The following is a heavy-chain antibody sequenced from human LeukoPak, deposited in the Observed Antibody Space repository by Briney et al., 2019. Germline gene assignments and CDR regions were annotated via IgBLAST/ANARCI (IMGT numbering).Heavy chain of an antibody. V-gene: IGHV7-4-1*02. CDR2: INTNTGNP. CDR3: ARVGRRDGYNQWYFDY. J-gene: IGHJ4*02. Sequence: GASVKVSCKASGYTFTSYAMNWVRQAPGQGLEWMGWINTNTGNPTYAQGFTGRFVFSLDTSVSTAYLQISSLKAEDTAVYYCARVGRRDGYNQWYFDYWGQGTLVTVSS. D-gene: IGHD5-24*01. CDR1: GYTFTSYA.